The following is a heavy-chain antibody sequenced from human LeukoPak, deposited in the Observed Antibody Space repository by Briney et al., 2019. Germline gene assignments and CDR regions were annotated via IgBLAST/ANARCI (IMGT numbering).Heavy chain of an antibody. Sequence: SETLSLTCAVYGGSFSGYYWSWIRQPPGKGLEWIGEINHSGGTNYNPSLKSRVTISVDTSKNQFSLKLSSVTAADTAVYYCARPTFGPFQHWGQGTLVTVSS. CDR3: ARPTFGPFQH. V-gene: IGHV4-34*01. D-gene: IGHD3-10*01. J-gene: IGHJ1*01. CDR1: GGSFSGYY. CDR2: INHSGGT.